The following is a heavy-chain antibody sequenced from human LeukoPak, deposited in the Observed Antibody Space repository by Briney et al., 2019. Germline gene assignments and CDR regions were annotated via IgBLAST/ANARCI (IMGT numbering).Heavy chain of an antibody. J-gene: IGHJ4*02. V-gene: IGHV1-2*02. CDR3: ARLYPTPYTIFGVGPEDY. Sequence: ASVKVSCKASGYTFTGYYMHWVRQAPGQGLEWMGWINPNSGGTNYAQKFQGRVTMTRDTSISTAYMELSRLRSDDTAVYYCARLYPTPYTIFGVGPEDYWGQGTLVTVSS. CDR2: INPNSGGT. CDR1: GYTFTGYY. D-gene: IGHD3-3*01.